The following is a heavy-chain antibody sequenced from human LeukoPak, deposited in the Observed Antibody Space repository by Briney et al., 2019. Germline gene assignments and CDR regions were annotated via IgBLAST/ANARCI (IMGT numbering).Heavy chain of an antibody. J-gene: IGHJ4*02. CDR3: ARARYYYDSSGYYFDY. CDR2: ISAYNGNT. D-gene: IGHD3-22*01. CDR1: GYTFTSYG. V-gene: IGHV1-18*01. Sequence: ASVKVSCKASGYTFTSYGISWVRQAPGQGLEWMGWISAYNGNTNYAQKLQGRVTMTTDTSTSTAYMELRSLRSDDTAVYYRARARYYYDSSGYYFDYWGQGTLVTVSS.